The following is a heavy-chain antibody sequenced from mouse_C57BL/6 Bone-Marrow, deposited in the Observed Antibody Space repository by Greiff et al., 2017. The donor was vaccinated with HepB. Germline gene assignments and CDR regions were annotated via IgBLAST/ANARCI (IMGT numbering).Heavy chain of an antibody. D-gene: IGHD2-1*01. CDR3: ARVYGNSWFAY. V-gene: IGHV5-4*01. J-gene: IGHJ3*01. CDR1: GFTFSSYA. CDR2: ISDGGSYT. Sequence: EVHLVESGGGLVKPGGSLKLSCAASGFTFSSYAMSWVRQTPEKRLEWVATISDGGSYTYYPDNVKGRFTLSRDNAKNNLYLQRSHLKSEDTAMYYCARVYGNSWFAYWGQVTLVTVSA.